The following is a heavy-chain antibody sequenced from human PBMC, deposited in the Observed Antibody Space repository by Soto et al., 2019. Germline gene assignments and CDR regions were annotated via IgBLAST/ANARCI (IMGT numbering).Heavy chain of an antibody. D-gene: IGHD3-3*01. J-gene: IGHJ4*02. CDR3: AHRVLRTVFGLVTTTAIYFDF. CDR1: GFSLTTSGVG. CDR2: IYWDDDK. V-gene: IGHV2-5*02. Sequence: QITLNESGPTVVRPTETLTLTCRFSGFSLTTSGVGVGWIRQSPGKAPEWLALIYWDDDKRYSASLKSRLTITNDTSKNHVVLTVSDLDPTDTATYYCAHRVLRTVFGLVTTTAIYFDFCGQGTPVAVSS.